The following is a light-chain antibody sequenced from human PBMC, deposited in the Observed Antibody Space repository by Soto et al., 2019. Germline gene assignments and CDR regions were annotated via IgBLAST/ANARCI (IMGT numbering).Light chain of an antibody. J-gene: IGLJ2*01. V-gene: IGLV1-40*01. Sequence: QSVLTQPPSVSGAPGQRVTISCTGSSSNIGAGYDVHWYLQLPGTAPKLLIYGNSNRPSGVPDRFSGSKSGTSASLAITGLQAEDEADYYCQSHDSSLSGSVFGGGTKVTVL. CDR3: QSHDSSLSGSV. CDR1: SSNIGAGYD. CDR2: GNS.